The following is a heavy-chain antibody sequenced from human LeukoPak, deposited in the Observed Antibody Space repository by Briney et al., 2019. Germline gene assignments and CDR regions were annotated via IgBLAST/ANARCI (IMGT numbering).Heavy chain of an antibody. Sequence: PSETVSLACTVSGGSISSYYWNWIRQPPGKGLEWIGYIYYSGSTNYNPSLKSRVTTSVDTSKNQFSLKLSSVTAADTAVYYCARERLGYYDRSGLDYWGQGTLVTVSS. CDR1: GGSISSYY. CDR3: ARERLGYYDRSGLDY. D-gene: IGHD3-22*01. CDR2: IYYSGST. J-gene: IGHJ4*02. V-gene: IGHV4-59*01.